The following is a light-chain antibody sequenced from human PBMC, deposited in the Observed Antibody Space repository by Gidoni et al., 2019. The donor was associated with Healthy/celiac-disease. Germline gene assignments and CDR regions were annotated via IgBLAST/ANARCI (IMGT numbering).Light chain of an antibody. CDR3: QQYDNPPLT. CDR2: DAS. CDR1: QDISNY. J-gene: IGKJ4*01. V-gene: IGKV1-33*01. Sequence: DIQMTQSPSSLSASVGDRVTITCHASQDISNYLHWSAQKPGKAPKLLIYDASNLETGVPSRFSGSGSGTDYTFTISSLQPEDIATYYCQQYDNPPLTFGGGTKVEIK.